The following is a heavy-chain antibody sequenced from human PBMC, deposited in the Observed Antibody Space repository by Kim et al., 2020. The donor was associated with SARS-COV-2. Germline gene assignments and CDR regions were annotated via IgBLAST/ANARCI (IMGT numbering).Heavy chain of an antibody. Sequence: GGSLRLSCAASGFTFSDYAMTWVRQAPGKGLEWVSGISGSGDSTFYADSVKGRFTISRENSKSTLYLEMSSQRAEDTALYYCTRGLWGLDDSGQGALHT. J-gene: IGHJ4*02. V-gene: IGHV3-23*01. CDR1: GFTFSDYA. D-gene: IGHD5-18*01. CDR3: TRGLWGLDD. CDR2: ISGSGDST.